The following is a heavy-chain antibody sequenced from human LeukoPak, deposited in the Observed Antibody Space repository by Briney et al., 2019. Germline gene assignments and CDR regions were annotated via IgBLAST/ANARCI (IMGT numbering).Heavy chain of an antibody. J-gene: IGHJ4*02. D-gene: IGHD3-22*01. CDR3: AKEPGFYYYDSSGPFDY. CDR1: GFTFSSYG. Sequence: GGSLRLSCAASGFTFSSYGMHWVRQAPGKGLEWVAVISYDGSNKYYADSVKGRFTIYRDNSQNTLYLQMNSLRAEDTAVYYCAKEPGFYYYDSSGPFDYWGQGTLVTVSS. V-gene: IGHV3-30*18. CDR2: ISYDGSNK.